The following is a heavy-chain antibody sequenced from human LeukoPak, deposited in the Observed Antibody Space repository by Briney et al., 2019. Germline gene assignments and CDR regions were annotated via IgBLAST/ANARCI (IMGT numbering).Heavy chain of an antibody. J-gene: IGHJ4*02. CDR2: MNPDSGDT. D-gene: IGHD3-22*01. CDR1: GYTFTSYE. Sequence: ASVKVSCKASGYTFTSYEINWVRQATGHGLEWMGWMNPDSGDTAYAQKFQGRITMTRSTSITTAYMELSSLRSKDTAVYYCARGLGSYDSSELTWPMISLWGQGTQVTVSS. CDR3: ARGLGSYDSSELTWPMISL. V-gene: IGHV1-8*01.